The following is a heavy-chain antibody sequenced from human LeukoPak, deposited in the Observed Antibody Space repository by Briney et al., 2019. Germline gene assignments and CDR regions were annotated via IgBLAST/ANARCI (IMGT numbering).Heavy chain of an antibody. Sequence: GGSLNLSCAASGFTLDDFPCTGVRKPPGRVWKGLSLITRDAGSTFYADSVKGRFTISRDNSKNSLYLQMNNLRTEDTALYYCANEKTLTFDYWGRGTLVTVSS. V-gene: IGHV3-43*01. CDR2: ITRDAGST. J-gene: IGHJ4*02. CDR1: GFTLDDFP. D-gene: IGHD3-9*01. CDR3: ANEKTLTFDY.